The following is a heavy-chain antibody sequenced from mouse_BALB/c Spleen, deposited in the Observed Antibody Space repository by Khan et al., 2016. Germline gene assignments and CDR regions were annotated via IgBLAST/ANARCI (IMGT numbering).Heavy chain of an antibody. CDR2: IHPSDRES. J-gene: IGHJ4*01. V-gene: IGHV1-61*01. Sequence: QVQLQQPGTELVRPGAAVKLSCKASGYSFTRYWMNWVKQRPGQGLEWIGMIHPSDRESRLNQKFKDKATLTVDNSYSIAYMQLRSPTSGDSAVYYCTRSAYGNHPYYAMDYWGQGTSVTVSS. CDR1: GYSFTRYW. CDR3: TRSAYGNHPYYAMDY. D-gene: IGHD2-1*01.